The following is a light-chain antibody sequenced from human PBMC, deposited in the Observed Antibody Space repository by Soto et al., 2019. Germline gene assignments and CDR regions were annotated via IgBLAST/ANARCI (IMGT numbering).Light chain of an antibody. J-gene: IGKJ2*01. CDR1: QSLLHSNGYNF. Sequence: DIVMTQSPLSLPVTPGEPASISCRSSQSLLHSNGYNFLDWYLQKPGLSPQLLIYLGSNRASGVPDRFSGSGSGTDFTLKISRVEAEDVGVYYCMQALQTPYTFGQGTKLEIK. CDR2: LGS. V-gene: IGKV2-28*01. CDR3: MQALQTPYT.